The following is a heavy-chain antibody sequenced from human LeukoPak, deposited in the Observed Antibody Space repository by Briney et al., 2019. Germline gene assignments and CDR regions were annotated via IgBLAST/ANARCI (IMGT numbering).Heavy chain of an antibody. CDR2: ISSSSSTI. CDR1: GFTFSSYS. V-gene: IGHV3-48*01. CDR3: ARDEGSSWRYNWFDP. J-gene: IGHJ5*02. Sequence: GGSLRLSCAASGFTFSSYSMNWVRQAPGKGLEWVSYISSSSSTIYYADSVKGRFTISRDNAKNSLYLQMNSLRAEDTAVYYCARDEGSSWRYNWFDPWGQGTLVTVSS. D-gene: IGHD6-13*01.